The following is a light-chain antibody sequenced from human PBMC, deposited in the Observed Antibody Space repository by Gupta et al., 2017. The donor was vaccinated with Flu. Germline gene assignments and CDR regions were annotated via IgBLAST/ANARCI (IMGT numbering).Light chain of an antibody. CDR3: SAWDGSLDGFLV. J-gene: IGLJ3*02. CDR1: SSNSGSNT. Sequence: VTISCSRSSSNSGSNTVSGYQQHPGKAPKLLNFSNNLRPSGVPDRFSCSKSGASASPAIIGLQSEDEADYYCSAWDGSLDGFLVFGGGTKVTVI. CDR2: SNN. V-gene: IGLV1-44*01.